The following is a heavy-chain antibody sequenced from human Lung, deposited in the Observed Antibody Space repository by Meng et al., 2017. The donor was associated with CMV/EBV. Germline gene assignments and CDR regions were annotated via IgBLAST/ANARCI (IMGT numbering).Heavy chain of an antibody. V-gene: IGHV1-2*02. D-gene: IGHD7-27*01. CDR3: ARESGEDAFDI. Sequence: ASVKVSCKTSGYTFTGFYIHWVRQAPGQGLEWMGWINPNSGGTEYAQKFQGRVTMTRDTSISTAYMELSRLRSDDTAVYYCARESGEDAFDIWGQGTVVTVSS. CDR1: GYTFTGFY. CDR2: INPNSGGT. J-gene: IGHJ3*02.